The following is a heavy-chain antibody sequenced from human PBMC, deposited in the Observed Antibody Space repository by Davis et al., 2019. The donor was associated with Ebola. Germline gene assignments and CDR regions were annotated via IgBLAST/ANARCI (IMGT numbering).Heavy chain of an antibody. D-gene: IGHD1-26*01. V-gene: IGHV4-34*01. J-gene: IGHJ4*02. CDR3: ASGVGATDGGY. Sequence: PSETLSLTCAVSGGSISSGGYSWSWIRQPPGKGLEWIGEINHSGSTSYNPSLNSRVTISVDTSKNQFSLKLSSVTAADTAVYYCASGVGATDGGYWGQGTLVTVSS. CDR1: GGSISSGGYS. CDR2: INHSGST.